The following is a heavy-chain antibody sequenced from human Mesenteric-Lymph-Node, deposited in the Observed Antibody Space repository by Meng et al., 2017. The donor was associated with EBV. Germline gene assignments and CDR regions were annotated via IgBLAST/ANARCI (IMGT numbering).Heavy chain of an antibody. J-gene: IGHJ4*02. Sequence: QITLQGSGPTLVKPTETLTLTCTFSGVSLSTSGVGVGWIRQPPGKALGWLAIIYWDDDKRYSPSLKSRLTITKDTSKNQVVLTMINMDPVDTATYYCTHINGGGNSGFLDYWGQGTLVTVSS. CDR3: THINGGGNSGFLDY. D-gene: IGHD4-23*01. CDR1: GVSLSTSGVG. V-gene: IGHV2-5*02. CDR2: IYWDDDK.